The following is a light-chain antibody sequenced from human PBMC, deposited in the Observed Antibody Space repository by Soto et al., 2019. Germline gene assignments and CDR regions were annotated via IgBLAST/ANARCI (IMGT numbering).Light chain of an antibody. CDR1: QGISTN. CDR2: GAY. V-gene: IGKV3-15*01. J-gene: IGKJ4*01. CDR3: QQYQKHFF. Sequence: EIVMTQSPDTLSVSPGERATLSCRASQGISTNVAWYQQKPGQAPRLLIYGAYTRATGIPARFSGSGSGTEFTLTNSSLQSEDFAVYYRQQYQKHFFFGGGTKVEIK.